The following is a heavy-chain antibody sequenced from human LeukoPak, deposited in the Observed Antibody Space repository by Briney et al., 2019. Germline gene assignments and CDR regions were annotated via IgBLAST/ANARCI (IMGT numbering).Heavy chain of an antibody. CDR3: AGTAMVTVYYYYYMDV. Sequence: SVKVSCKASGGTFSSYAISWVRQAPGQGLEWMGRIIPILGIANYAQKFQGRVTITADKSTSTAYMELSSLRSEDTAVYYCAGTAMVTVYYYYYMDVWGKGTTVTVSS. J-gene: IGHJ6*03. V-gene: IGHV1-69*04. CDR1: GGTFSSYA. D-gene: IGHD5-18*01. CDR2: IIPILGIA.